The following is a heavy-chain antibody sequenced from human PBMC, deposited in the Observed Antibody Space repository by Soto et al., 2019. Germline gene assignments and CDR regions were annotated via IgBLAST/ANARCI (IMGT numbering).Heavy chain of an antibody. D-gene: IGHD2-2*01. CDR3: ARVPDLDSCSRTSCLYYFDY. J-gene: IGHJ4*02. V-gene: IGHV3-23*01. CDR1: GITFNRYV. Sequence: GGSLRLSCVASGITFNRYVMSWVRQAPGKEQEWVSTINSKGGSTFYADYVKGRFTISRDNSKNSLYLQMNRLSAEDTAIYYFARVPDLDSCSRTSCLYYFDYWGQGALVTVSS. CDR2: INSKGGST.